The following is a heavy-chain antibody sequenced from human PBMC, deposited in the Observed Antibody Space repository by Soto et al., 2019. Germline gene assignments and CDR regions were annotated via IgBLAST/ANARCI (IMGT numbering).Heavy chain of an antibody. D-gene: IGHD6-19*01. CDR3: AKGGRQWLVTSDFNY. V-gene: IGHV3-30*18. CDR1: GFTFSDYA. J-gene: IGHJ4*02. CDR2: VSHDGRNT. Sequence: VQLVESGGGVVQPGRSLRLSCAASGFTFSDYAMHWVRQAPGKGLEWVAVVSHDGRNTHYADSVKGRFTISRDNSKNTVSLEMTSLTAEETAVYYFAKGGRQWLVTSDFNYWGQGALVPVSS.